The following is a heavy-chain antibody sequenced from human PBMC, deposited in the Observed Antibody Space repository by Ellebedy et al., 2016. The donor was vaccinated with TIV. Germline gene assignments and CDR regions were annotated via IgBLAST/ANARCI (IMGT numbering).Heavy chain of an antibody. D-gene: IGHD3-9*01. Sequence: SETLSLXXTVSGGSISRSRNSFWGWIRQPPGKDLEWIGNIYYTGRTYCNPSLKSRVTISLDTSKNQFSLRLNSVTAADTAVYYCAGQLTGLSYWGQGTLVTVSS. CDR2: IYYTGRT. V-gene: IGHV4-39*07. CDR1: GGSISRSRNSF. CDR3: AGQLTGLSY. J-gene: IGHJ4*02.